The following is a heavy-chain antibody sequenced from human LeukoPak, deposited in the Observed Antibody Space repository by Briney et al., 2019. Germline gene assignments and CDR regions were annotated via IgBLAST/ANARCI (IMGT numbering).Heavy chain of an antibody. D-gene: IGHD2-2*01. Sequence: GSSVKVSCKASGGTFSSYATSWVRQAPGQGLEWMGGIIPIFGTANYAQKFQGRVTITADESTSTAYMELSSLRSEDTAVYYCARSVVVPAARYYFDYWGQGTLVTVSS. CDR3: ARSVVVPAARYYFDY. CDR2: IIPIFGTA. CDR1: GGTFSSYA. V-gene: IGHV1-69*01. J-gene: IGHJ4*02.